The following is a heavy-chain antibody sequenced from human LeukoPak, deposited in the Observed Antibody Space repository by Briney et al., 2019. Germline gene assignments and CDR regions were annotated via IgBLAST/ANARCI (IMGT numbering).Heavy chain of an antibody. CDR1: GGTFNNYA. CDR2: IVPILGIA. Sequence: ASVKVSCKASGGTFNNYAISWVRQAPGQGREWMGRIVPILGIANYAQEFQGRLIITADKATSSAYMELSSLRSEDTAVYYCARDQGDNSYGYYAIWYAFDVWGQGTMVTVSS. CDR3: ARDQGDNSYGYYAIWYAFDV. D-gene: IGHD5-18*01. J-gene: IGHJ3*01. V-gene: IGHV1-69*04.